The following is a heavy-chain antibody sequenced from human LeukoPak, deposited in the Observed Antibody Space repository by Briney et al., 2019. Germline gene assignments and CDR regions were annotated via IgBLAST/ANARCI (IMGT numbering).Heavy chain of an antibody. CDR3: ARDSYDSPSSDY. V-gene: IGHV3-11*01. CDR2: ISSSGSTI. Sequence: GGSLRLSCAASGFTFSDYYMSWIRQAPGKGLEWVSYISSSGSTIYYADSVKGRFTISRGNAKNSLCLQMNSLRAEDTAVYYCARDSYDSPSSDYWGQGTLVTVSS. CDR1: GFTFSDYY. D-gene: IGHD3-22*01. J-gene: IGHJ4*02.